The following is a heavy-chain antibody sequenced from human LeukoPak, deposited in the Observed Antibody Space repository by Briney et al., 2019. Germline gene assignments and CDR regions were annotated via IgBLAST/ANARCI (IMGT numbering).Heavy chain of an antibody. CDR3: AKSAHYYDSSGPNRYFDY. D-gene: IGHD3-22*01. Sequence: ASVKVSCKASGYTFTGYYIHWVRQAPGQGLEWMGWINPNSGGTTYAQKFQGRVTVTRDTSISTAYMELNSLRAEDTAVYYCAKSAHYYDSSGPNRYFDYWGQGTLVTVSS. CDR1: GYTFTGYY. J-gene: IGHJ4*02. V-gene: IGHV1-2*02. CDR2: INPNSGGT.